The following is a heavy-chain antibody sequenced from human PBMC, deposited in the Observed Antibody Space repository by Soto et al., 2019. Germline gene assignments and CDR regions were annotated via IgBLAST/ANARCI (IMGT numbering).Heavy chain of an antibody. CDR3: ARDRTIFGVVIGDNWFDP. Sequence: GGSLRLSCAASGFTFSSYSMNWVRQAPGKGLEWVSYISSSSSTIYYADSVKGRFTISRDNAKNSLYLQMNSLRDEDTAVYYCARDRTIFGVVIGDNWFDPWGQGTLVTVSS. CDR1: GFTFSSYS. J-gene: IGHJ5*02. CDR2: ISSSSSTI. V-gene: IGHV3-48*02. D-gene: IGHD3-3*01.